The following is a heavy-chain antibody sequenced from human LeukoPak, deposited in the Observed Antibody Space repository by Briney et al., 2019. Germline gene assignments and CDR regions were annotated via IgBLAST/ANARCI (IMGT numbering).Heavy chain of an antibody. V-gene: IGHV1-46*01. CDR3: ARQRGGQYEDAFDI. CDR2: INPSGGTT. J-gene: IGHJ3*02. D-gene: IGHD2-8*01. CDR1: GYTFTSSY. Sequence: ASVKVSCKASGYTFTSSYTHWVRQAPGQGLEWMGIINPSGGTTIYAQKFQGRVTMTRDTSTSTVYMELSSLRSEDTAVYYCARQRGGQYEDAFDIWGQGTMVTVSS.